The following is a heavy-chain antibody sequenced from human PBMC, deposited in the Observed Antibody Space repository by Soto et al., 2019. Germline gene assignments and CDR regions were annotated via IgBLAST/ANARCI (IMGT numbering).Heavy chain of an antibody. CDR3: ARVRVVGATRLYYHYGLDV. D-gene: IGHD1-26*01. Sequence: SVKVSCKASGGTFSTYAISWVRQAPGQGLEWMGGVIPIFGTSTYAQNFQGRVTITADESTSTAYMELSRLRSEDTAVYYCARVRVVGATRLYYHYGLDVWGQGXTVTVSS. V-gene: IGHV1-69*13. CDR2: VIPIFGTS. CDR1: GGTFSTYA. J-gene: IGHJ6*02.